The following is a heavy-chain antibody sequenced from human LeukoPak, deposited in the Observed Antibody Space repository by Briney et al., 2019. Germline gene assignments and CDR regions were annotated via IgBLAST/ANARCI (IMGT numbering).Heavy chain of an antibody. CDR3: ARRYDFWSGYSSGWFDP. V-gene: IGHV4-38-2*02. CDR2: TSHSDSP. J-gene: IGHJ5*02. D-gene: IGHD3-3*01. Sequence: SETLSLTCSVSGMSITSRHYWGWIRQSPGKGLEWIGSTSHSDSPYYNPSLESRVTISLDTSRNQFSLKLTSVTAADTAVYYCARRYDFWSGYSSGWFDPWGQGTLVTVSS. CDR1: GMSITSRHY.